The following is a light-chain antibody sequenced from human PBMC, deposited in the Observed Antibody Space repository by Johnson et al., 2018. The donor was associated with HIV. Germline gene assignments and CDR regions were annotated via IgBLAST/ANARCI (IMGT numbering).Light chain of an antibody. J-gene: IGLJ1*01. CDR1: SSNIGNNY. CDR2: ENN. V-gene: IGLV1-51*02. CDR3: GIWDSSLSAYV. Sequence: QLVLTQPPSVSAAPGQKVTISCSGSSSNIGNNYVSWYQQLPGTAPKLLIYENNKRPSGIPDRFSGSKSGTSATLGITGLQTGDEADYSCGIWDSSLSAYVFGTGTKVTVL.